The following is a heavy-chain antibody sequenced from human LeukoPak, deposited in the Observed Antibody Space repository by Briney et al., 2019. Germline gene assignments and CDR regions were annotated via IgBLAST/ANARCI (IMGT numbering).Heavy chain of an antibody. V-gene: IGHV3-30*04. J-gene: IGHJ6*02. CDR2: ISYDGSNK. CDR3: ARVGSTSSHYYYYGMDV. Sequence: PGGSLRLSCAASGFTFSSYAMHWVRQAPGKGLEWVAVISYDGSNKYYADSVKGRFTISRDNSKNTLDLQMNSLRAEDTAVYYCARVGSTSSHYYYYGMDVWGQGTTVTVSS. CDR1: GFTFSSYA. D-gene: IGHD2-2*01.